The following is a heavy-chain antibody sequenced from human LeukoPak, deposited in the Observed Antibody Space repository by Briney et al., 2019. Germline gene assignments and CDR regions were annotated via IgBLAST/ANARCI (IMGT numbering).Heavy chain of an antibody. J-gene: IGHJ6*02. Sequence: ASVKVSRKASGYTFTSYGISWVRQAPGQGLEWMGWISAYNGNTNYAQKLQGRVTMTTDTSTSTAYMELRSLRSDDTAVYYCARESVGVRGVIEMDVWGQGTTVTVSS. V-gene: IGHV1-18*01. D-gene: IGHD3-10*01. CDR2: ISAYNGNT. CDR1: GYTFTSYG. CDR3: ARESVGVRGVIEMDV.